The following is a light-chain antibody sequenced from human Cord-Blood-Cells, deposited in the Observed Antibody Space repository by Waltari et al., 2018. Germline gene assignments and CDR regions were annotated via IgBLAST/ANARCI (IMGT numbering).Light chain of an antibody. J-gene: IGLJ3*02. CDR3: MIWHSSAWV. CDR2: YKSDSAK. CDR1: SGINVGTYR. Sequence: QAVLIQPSSLSASPGASASLTCTLRSGINVGTYRIYWYQQKPGSPPQYLLRYKSDSAKQQGSGVPSRFSGANDDSANAGILLISGLQSEDEADYYCMIWHSSAWVFGGGTKLTVL. V-gene: IGLV5-45*03.